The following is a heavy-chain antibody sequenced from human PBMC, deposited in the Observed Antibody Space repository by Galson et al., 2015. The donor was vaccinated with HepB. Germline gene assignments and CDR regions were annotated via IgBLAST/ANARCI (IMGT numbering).Heavy chain of an antibody. CDR2: IYPGDSDT. V-gene: IGHV5-51*01. Sequence: QSGAEVKKPGESLKISCKGFGYSFTSYWIGWVRQMPGKGLEWMGIIYPGDSDTRYSPSFQGQVTISAYKSISTAYLQWSSLKASDTAMYYCARLCSPYDSSGYRGGCWYFDLWDRGTLVTVSS. J-gene: IGHJ2*01. CDR1: GYSFTSYW. D-gene: IGHD3-22*01. CDR3: ARLCSPYDSSGYRGGCWYFDL.